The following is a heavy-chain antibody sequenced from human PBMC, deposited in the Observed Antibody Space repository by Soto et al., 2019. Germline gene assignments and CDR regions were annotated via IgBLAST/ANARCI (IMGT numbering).Heavy chain of an antibody. V-gene: IGHV3-30*18. CDR1: GFTVSSYG. CDR2: ISYDGSNK. Sequence: GGSLRLSCAASGFTVSSYGMHWVRQAPGKGLEWVAVISYDGSNKYYADSVKGRFTISRDNSKNTLYLQMNSLRAEDTAVYYCAKDNDYWGQGTLVTVSS. J-gene: IGHJ4*02. CDR3: AKDNDY.